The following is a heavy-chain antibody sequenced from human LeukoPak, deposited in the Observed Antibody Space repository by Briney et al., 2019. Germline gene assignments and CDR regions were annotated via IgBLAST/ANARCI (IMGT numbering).Heavy chain of an antibody. J-gene: IGHJ5*02. CDR2: INHSGST. CDR3: ARDSGTTGEVKFDP. D-gene: IGHD3-10*01. Sequence: PSETLSLTCVVYGGSFSGYYWSWIRQPPGKGLEWIGEINHSGSTNYNPSLKSRVTISVDTSKNQFSLKLSSVTAADTAVYYCARDSGTTGEVKFDPWGQGTLVTVSS. V-gene: IGHV4-34*01. CDR1: GGSFSGYY.